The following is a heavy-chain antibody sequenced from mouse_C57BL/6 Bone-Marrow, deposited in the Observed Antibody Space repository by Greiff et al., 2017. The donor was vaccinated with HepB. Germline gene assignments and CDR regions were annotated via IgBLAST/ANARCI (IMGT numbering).Heavy chain of an antibody. CDR2: MYPGSGST. V-gene: IGHV1-55*01. Sequence: QLQQPGAELVKPGASVRMSCKASGYTFTSYWITWVKQRPGQGLEWIGDMYPGSGSTNYNEKFKSKATLTVDTSSSTAYMQLSSLTSEDSADYYGGRDYYGCSIAYWGQGTLVTVSA. CDR3: GRDYYGCSIAY. D-gene: IGHD1-1*01. CDR1: GYTFTSYW. J-gene: IGHJ3*01.